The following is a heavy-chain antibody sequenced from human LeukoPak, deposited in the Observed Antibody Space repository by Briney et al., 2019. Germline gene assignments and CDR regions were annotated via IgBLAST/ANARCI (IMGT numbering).Heavy chain of an antibody. J-gene: IGHJ5*02. V-gene: IGHV3-23*01. D-gene: IGHD6-13*01. CDR2: IDGGGGST. Sequence: GGSLRLSCAASGFTFSNFVMSWVRQAPGKGLELVSYIDGGGGSTNYADSVKGRFTISRDNSKNTLYLQMNSLRAEDTAIYYCAKENWYLYNNNWYKTWFDPWGQGTLVTVSS. CDR3: AKENWYLYNNNWYKTWFDP. CDR1: GFTFSNFV.